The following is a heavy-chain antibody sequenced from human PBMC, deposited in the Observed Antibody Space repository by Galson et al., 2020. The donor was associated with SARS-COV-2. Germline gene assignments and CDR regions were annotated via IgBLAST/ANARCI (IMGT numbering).Heavy chain of an antibody. CDR3: ARGVRVLQALYFDY. Sequence: GESLKIPCATSGFTVTTKYMSWVRPAPGKGLEWVSVIESGGSTNSADSVKGRFTISRDNSKNTLYLQMNSLRVEDTAVYYCARGVRVLQALYFDYWGQGTLVTVSS. V-gene: IGHV3-53*01. CDR1: GFTVTTKY. CDR2: IESGGST. J-gene: IGHJ4*02. D-gene: IGHD2-15*01.